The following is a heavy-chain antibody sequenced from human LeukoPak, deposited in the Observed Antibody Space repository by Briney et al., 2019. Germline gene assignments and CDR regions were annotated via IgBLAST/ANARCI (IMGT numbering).Heavy chain of an antibody. CDR1: GYSFTSYW. V-gene: IGHV5-51*01. CDR2: IYPGDSDT. Sequence: GESLKISCKGSGYSFTSYWIGWVRQMPGKGLEWMGIIYPGDSDTRYSPSFQGQVTISADKSISTAYLQWSSLKASDTAMYYCASWPPPTVAGTFHWGQGTLVTVSS. J-gene: IGHJ4*02. D-gene: IGHD6-19*01. CDR3: ASWPPPTVAGTFH.